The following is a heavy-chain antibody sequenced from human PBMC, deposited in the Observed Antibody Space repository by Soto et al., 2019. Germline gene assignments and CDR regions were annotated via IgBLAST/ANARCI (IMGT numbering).Heavy chain of an antibody. V-gene: IGHV3-21*01. CDR3: ARGRRDGYNLLDY. J-gene: IGHJ4*02. D-gene: IGHD5-12*01. CDR1: GFTFSSYS. Sequence: GGSLRLSCAASGFTFSSYSMNWVRQAPGKGLEWVSSISSSSSYIYYADSVKGRFTISRDNAKNSLYLQMNSLRAEDTAVYYCARGRRDGYNLLDYWGQGTLVTVSS. CDR2: ISSSSSYI.